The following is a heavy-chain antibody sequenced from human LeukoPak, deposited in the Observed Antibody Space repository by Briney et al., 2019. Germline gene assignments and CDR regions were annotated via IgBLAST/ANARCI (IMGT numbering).Heavy chain of an antibody. CDR1: GSTFDDYG. CDR2: INWNGGST. CDR3: AREADPLTIFGVVTPDY. V-gene: IGHV3-20*04. J-gene: IGHJ4*02. D-gene: IGHD3-3*01. Sequence: GGSLRLSCAASGSTFDDYGMSWVRQAPGKGLEWVSGINWNGGSTGYADSVKGRFTISRDNAKNSLYLQMNSLRAEDTALYYCAREADPLTIFGVVTPDYWGQGTLVTVSS.